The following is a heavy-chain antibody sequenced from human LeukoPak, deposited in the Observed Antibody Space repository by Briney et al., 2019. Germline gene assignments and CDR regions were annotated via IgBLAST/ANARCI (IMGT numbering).Heavy chain of an antibody. CDR1: GFTFSNAW. D-gene: IGHD2-21*02. CDR2: IKSKTDGGTT. Sequence: GGSLRLSCAASGFTFSNAWMSWVRQAPGKGLEWGGRIKSKTDGGTTDYAAPVKGRFTISRDDSKNTLYLQMNSLKTEDTAVYYCTTEGGPYCGGDCYFFDYWGQGTLVTVSS. CDR3: TTEGGPYCGGDCYFFDY. J-gene: IGHJ4*02. V-gene: IGHV3-15*01.